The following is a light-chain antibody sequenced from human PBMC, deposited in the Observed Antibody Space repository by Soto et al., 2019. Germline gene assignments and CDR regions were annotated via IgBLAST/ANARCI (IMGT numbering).Light chain of an antibody. CDR1: SSDVGGYHY. V-gene: IGLV2-14*01. Sequence: QSVLTQPASVSGSPGQSITISCTGSSSDVGGYHYVSWYQQYPGKAPKLVISEVSNRPSGVSNRFSGSKSGNTASLTISGLQAEDEANYYCAAWDDSLNGRYVFGTGTKLTVL. CDR3: AAWDDSLNGRYV. J-gene: IGLJ1*01. CDR2: EVS.